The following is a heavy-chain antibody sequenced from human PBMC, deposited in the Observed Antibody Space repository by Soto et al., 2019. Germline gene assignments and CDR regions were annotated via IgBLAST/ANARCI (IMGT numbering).Heavy chain of an antibody. Sequence: EVQLVESGGGLVQPGRSLRLSCAASGFTFDDYAMHWVRQVPGKGLEWVSGISWNGDSIGYADSVKGRFTISRDNAKNSLYLQMNSLRDDDTALYYCAKDMGPGTPGSGSFDIWSKGTTVTVSP. J-gene: IGHJ3*02. CDR1: GFTFDDYA. V-gene: IGHV3-9*01. CDR3: AKDMGPGTPGSGSFDI. CDR2: ISWNGDSI. D-gene: IGHD1-1*01.